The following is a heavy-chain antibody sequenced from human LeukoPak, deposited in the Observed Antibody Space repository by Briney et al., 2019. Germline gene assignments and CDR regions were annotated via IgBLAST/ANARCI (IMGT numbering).Heavy chain of an antibody. J-gene: IGHJ4*02. V-gene: IGHV1-46*01. CDR2: INPSGAGT. CDR1: GYTFTRYY. CDR3: ARDDGDYLAAFDY. D-gene: IGHD4-17*01. Sequence: GPSVKLTCTTSGYTFTRYYIHWVRQPPGQGLELMGIINPSGAGTNYAQNFQGRVTIIRVMSTSTVYMELSSLRSEHTAVYYCARDDGDYLAAFDYWGQGTLVTVSS.